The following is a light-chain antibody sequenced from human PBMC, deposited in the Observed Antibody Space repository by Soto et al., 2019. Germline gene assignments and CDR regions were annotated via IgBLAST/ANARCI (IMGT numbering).Light chain of an antibody. Sequence: IVVTQSPGTLSLSPGERATLSCRASQSVSSAFFAWYQQKPGQPLRLLIYAAASRATGIPDRFSGSGSATDFTLTISRLEPEDFAVYYCQQYGDSPPTFGRGTKVEIK. CDR2: AAA. CDR3: QQYGDSPPT. J-gene: IGKJ2*01. CDR1: QSVSSAF. V-gene: IGKV3-20*01.